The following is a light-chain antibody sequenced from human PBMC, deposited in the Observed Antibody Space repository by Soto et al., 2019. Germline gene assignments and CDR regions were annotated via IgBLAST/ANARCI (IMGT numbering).Light chain of an antibody. CDR1: QSVSSSY. Sequence: ESMFAQSAGTLSLSPGERATPCCRASQSVSSSYLAWYQQKPGQAPRLLIYGASSRATGIPDRFSGSGSGTDFTLTISRLEPEDFAVYYCQQYGNSPSWTFGQGTKVDIK. CDR2: GAS. V-gene: IGKV3-20*01. J-gene: IGKJ1*01. CDR3: QQYGNSPSWT.